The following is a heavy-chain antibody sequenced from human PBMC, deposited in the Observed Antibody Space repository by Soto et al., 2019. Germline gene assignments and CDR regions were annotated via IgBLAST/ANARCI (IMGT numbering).Heavy chain of an antibody. CDR2: ISSSSSYI. CDR1: GFTFSSYS. D-gene: IGHD3-10*01. V-gene: IGHV3-21*01. CDR3: ARDRQATLWFGESGTN. Sequence: PGGSLRLSCAASGFTFSSYSMNWVRQAPGKGLEWVSSISSSSSYIYYADSVKGRFTISRDNAKNSLYLQMNSLRAEDTAVYYCARDRQATLWFGESGTNWGQGTLVTVSS. J-gene: IGHJ4*02.